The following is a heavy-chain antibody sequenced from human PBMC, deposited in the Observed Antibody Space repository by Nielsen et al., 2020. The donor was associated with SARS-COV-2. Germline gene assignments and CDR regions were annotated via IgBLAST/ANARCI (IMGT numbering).Heavy chain of an antibody. J-gene: IGHJ4*02. V-gene: IGHV3-21*04. CDR1: GFTFSSYS. D-gene: IGHD5-24*01. CDR2: ISSSSSYI. Sequence: GGSLRLSCAASGFTFSSYSMNWVRQAPGKGLEWVSSISSSSSYIYYADSVKGRFTISRDNAKNSLYLQINSLRAEDTAVYYCARDPGWLQFDCWGQGTLVTVSS. CDR3: ARDPGWLQFDC.